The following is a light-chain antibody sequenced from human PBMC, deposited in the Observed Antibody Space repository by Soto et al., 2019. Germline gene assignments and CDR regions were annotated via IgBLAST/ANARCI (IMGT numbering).Light chain of an antibody. CDR3: QKVDSFPLT. V-gene: IGKV1-9*01. CDR1: QDIRSY. J-gene: IGKJ4*01. CDR2: DAS. Sequence: DIQLSQSPSFLSASVGDRVTITCRASQDIRSYLAWYQQKSGKAPKLLIYDASTLQSGVPSRFSGSGSGTEFALTISSLQPEDFATYYCQKVDSFPLTFGGGTAVENK.